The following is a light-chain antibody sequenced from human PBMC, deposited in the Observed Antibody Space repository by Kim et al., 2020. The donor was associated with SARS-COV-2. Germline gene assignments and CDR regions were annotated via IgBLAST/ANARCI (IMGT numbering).Light chain of an antibody. Sequence: SYELTQPPSVSVAPGKTARITCGGNNIGSKSVHWYQQKPGQAPVLVIYYDSDRPSGIPERFSDSNSGNTATLTISRVEAGDEADYYCQVWDSSSDHPGVVFGGGTQLTVL. CDR1: NIGSKS. CDR2: YDS. V-gene: IGLV3-21*04. CDR3: QVWDSSSDHPGVV. J-gene: IGLJ2*01.